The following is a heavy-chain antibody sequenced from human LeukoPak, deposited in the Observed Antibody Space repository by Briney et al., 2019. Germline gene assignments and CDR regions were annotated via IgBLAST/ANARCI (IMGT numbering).Heavy chain of an antibody. J-gene: IGHJ4*02. V-gene: IGHV3-74*01. CDR3: VREYTSSSGRSFDY. CDR2: ISTDGNNT. D-gene: IGHD6-6*01. Sequence: GGSLRLSCAASGFTFSAYWMHWVRQVPGKGLVWVSRISTDGNNTNYADSVKGRFTISRDNAKNTLYLQMNSLRAEDTAVYYCVREYTSSSGRSFDYWGQGTPVTVSS. CDR1: GFTFSAYW.